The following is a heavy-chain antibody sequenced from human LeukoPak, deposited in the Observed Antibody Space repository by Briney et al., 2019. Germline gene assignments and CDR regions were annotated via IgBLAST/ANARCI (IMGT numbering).Heavy chain of an antibody. V-gene: IGHV3-30*18. D-gene: IGHD2-2*01. Sequence: PGGSLRLSCAASGFTFSSYGMHWVRQAPGKGLEWVAVLSYDGSNKYYADSVKGRFTTSRDNSKNTLYLQMNSLRAEDTAVCYSAKDLCGSSTSCLPHGAFDIWGQGTMVTVSS. CDR3: AKDLCGSSTSCLPHGAFDI. CDR1: GFTFSSYG. CDR2: LSYDGSNK. J-gene: IGHJ3*02.